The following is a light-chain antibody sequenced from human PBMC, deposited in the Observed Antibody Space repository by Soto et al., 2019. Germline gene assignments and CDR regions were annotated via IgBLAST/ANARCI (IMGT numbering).Light chain of an antibody. Sequence: QSVLTQPPSASGSPGQSVTISCTGTSNDVGGYDYVSWYQQHPGKAPKLMIYEVSKRPSGVPDRFSGSKSGNTASLTVSGLQAEDEADYYCVSYAGSSNVVIFGGGTKLTVL. CDR2: EVS. V-gene: IGLV2-8*01. CDR3: VSYAGSSNVVI. J-gene: IGLJ2*01. CDR1: SNDVGGYDY.